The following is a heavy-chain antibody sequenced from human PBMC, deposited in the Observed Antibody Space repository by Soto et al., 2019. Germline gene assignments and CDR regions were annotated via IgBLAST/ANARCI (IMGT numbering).Heavy chain of an antibody. CDR3: AREGLSSNWLTGFDP. CDR2: IGGSTGTI. Sequence: EVQLVESGGGLVQPGGSLRLSCAASGFTFSNYPMNWVRQAPGKGLEWLSYIGGSTGTIFYADSVKGRFTISRDKAKNPTYLQMNSLRAEDPAVYYCAREGLSSNWLTGFDPWGQGTLVTVSS. D-gene: IGHD6-13*01. CDR1: GFTFSNYP. V-gene: IGHV3-48*01. J-gene: IGHJ5*02.